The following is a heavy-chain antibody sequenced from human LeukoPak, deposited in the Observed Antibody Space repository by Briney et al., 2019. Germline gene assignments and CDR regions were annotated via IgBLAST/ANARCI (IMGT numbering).Heavy chain of an antibody. V-gene: IGHV3-30*03. J-gene: IGHJ4*02. CDR1: GFTFSSYG. D-gene: IGHD2-15*01. CDR3: ARRDNFEY. CDR2: TSDDGTKT. Sequence: PGGSLRLSCAASGFTFSSYGMHWVRQAPGKGLEWLAGTSDDGTKTYYAQSVKGRFTIPRDNSKNMLFLQMNSLRSEDTAIYYCARRDNFEYWGQGTLVTVSS.